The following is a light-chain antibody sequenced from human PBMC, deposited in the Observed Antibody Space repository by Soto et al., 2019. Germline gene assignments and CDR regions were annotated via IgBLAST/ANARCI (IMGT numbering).Light chain of an antibody. CDR1: QSVSAY. Sequence: EIVLTQSPATLSLSPGERATLSCRASQSVSAYLAWYQQKPGQPPRLLIYDASNRATGIPARFSGSGSGKDFTLTSSSLEPEDSAVYYCQQRTIPLTFGGGTKVEIK. CDR3: QQRTIPLT. CDR2: DAS. V-gene: IGKV3-11*01. J-gene: IGKJ4*01.